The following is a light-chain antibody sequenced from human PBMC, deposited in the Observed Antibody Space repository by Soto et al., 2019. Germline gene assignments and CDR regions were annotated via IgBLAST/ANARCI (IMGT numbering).Light chain of an antibody. CDR1: QSISPN. CDR3: QQYGSSPGT. V-gene: IGKV3-15*01. J-gene: IGKJ1*01. Sequence: EIVMTQSPATLSLSPGERATISCRASQSISPNVAWYQQKPGQAPRLLIYGASTRATGIPARFSGSGSGTDFTLTISRLESEDFAVYYCQQYGSSPGTFGQGNKGDI. CDR2: GAS.